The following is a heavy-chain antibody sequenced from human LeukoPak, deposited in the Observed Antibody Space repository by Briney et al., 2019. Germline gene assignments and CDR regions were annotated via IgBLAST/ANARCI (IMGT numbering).Heavy chain of an antibody. D-gene: IGHD1-7*01. J-gene: IGHJ4*02. CDR1: GDSVSSNSAA. CDR2: TYYRSKWNK. Sequence: SQTLSLTCAVSGDSVSSNSAAWNWIRQSPSRGLGWLGRTYYRSKWNKNYAASVKSRITINPDTSKNQLSLQLNSVTPEDTAVYYCARGYMGTTDYWGQGTLVIVSS. CDR3: ARGYMGTTDY. V-gene: IGHV6-1*01.